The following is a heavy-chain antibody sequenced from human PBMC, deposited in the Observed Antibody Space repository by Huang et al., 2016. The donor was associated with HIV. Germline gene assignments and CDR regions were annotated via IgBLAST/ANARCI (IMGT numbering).Heavy chain of an antibody. CDR3: ARGQGGYYYYYMDV. J-gene: IGHJ6*03. Sequence: QVQLQQWGAGLLRPSETLSLTCAVYGGSFSGYYGTWIRRPPGKGLGGIGEINHSESTNYNPSLKSGGTMSVETSRNQCARTLTSVTAADTAVYYWARGQGGYYYYYMDVWGKGTTVTVSS. CDR2: INHSEST. V-gene: IGHV4-34*01. CDR1: GGSFSGYY.